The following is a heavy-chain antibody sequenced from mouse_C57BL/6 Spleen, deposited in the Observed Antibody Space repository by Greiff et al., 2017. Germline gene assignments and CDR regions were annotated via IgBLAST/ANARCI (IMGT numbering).Heavy chain of an antibody. J-gene: IGHJ2*01. CDR3: ARDDGYYPYYFDC. D-gene: IGHD2-3*01. CDR2: IYPGDGDT. CDR1: GYAFSSSW. Sequence: QVQLKESGPELVKPGASVKISCKASGYAFSSSWMNWVKQRPGKGLVWIGRIYPGDGDTNYNGKFKGKATLTADKSSSTAYMQLSSLTSEDSAVYFCARDDGYYPYYFDCWGQGTTLTVSS. V-gene: IGHV1-82*01.